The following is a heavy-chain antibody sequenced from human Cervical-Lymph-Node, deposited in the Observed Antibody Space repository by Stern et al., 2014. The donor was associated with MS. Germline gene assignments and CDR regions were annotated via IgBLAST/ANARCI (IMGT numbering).Heavy chain of an antibody. CDR2: IYYSGST. J-gene: IGHJ4*02. Sequence: QLQLQESGPGLAKPSETLSLTCTVSGGSISNYYWSWIRQPPGKGLEWIGYIYYSGSTNSNPSLKSRIAMSVRTSKDHFSLNLIPVTAADTGVYYCARRGTTGIDYWGQGTLVTVSS. D-gene: IGHD4-17*01. CDR1: GGSISNYY. V-gene: IGHV4-59*08. CDR3: ARRGTTGIDY.